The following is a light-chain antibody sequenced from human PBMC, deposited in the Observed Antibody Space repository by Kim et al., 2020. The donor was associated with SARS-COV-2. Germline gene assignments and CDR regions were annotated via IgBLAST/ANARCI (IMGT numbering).Light chain of an antibody. CDR1: SIGAKS. CDR2: RDR. V-gene: IGLV3-9*01. CDR3: HVWDSNTAV. Sequence: SYELTQPLSESVALGQTARITCGGSSIGAKSVHWYQQKPGQAPVLVIYRDRNRPSGIPERFSCSNSGNTATLTISRAQAGDEADYYCHVWDSNTAVFGGG. J-gene: IGLJ3*02.